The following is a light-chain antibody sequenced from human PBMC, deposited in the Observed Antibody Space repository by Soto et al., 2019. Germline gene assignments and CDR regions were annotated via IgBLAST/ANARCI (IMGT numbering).Light chain of an antibody. CDR2: GAS. Sequence: EIVLTQSPGTLSLSPGERATLSCRASQSVSSSYLAWYQQKPGQAPRLVIYGASNRATGIPDRFSGSGSGTDFTLTISRLEPEDFAVYYGQQYGSSPPYTFGQGTKLEIK. CDR3: QQYGSSPPYT. V-gene: IGKV3-20*01. J-gene: IGKJ2*01. CDR1: QSVSSSY.